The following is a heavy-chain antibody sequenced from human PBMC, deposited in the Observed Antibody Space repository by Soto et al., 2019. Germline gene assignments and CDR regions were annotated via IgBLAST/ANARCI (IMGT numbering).Heavy chain of an antibody. CDR2: ISYDGSNK. CDR3: AKDHSPMSSQGYYGMDV. Sequence: GGSLRLSCAASGFTFSSYGMHWVRQAPGKGLEWVAVISYDGSNKYYADSVKGRFTISRDNSKNTLYLQMNSLRAEDTAVYYCAKDHSPMSSQGYYGMDVWGQGTTVTVSS. CDR1: GFTFSSYG. D-gene: IGHD6-19*01. V-gene: IGHV3-30*18. J-gene: IGHJ6*02.